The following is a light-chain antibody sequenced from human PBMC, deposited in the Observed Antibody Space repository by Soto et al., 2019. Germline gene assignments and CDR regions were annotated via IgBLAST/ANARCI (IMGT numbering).Light chain of an antibody. V-gene: IGKV3-20*01. CDR2: GAS. J-gene: IGKJ1*01. CDR1: QSVSSDY. Sequence: EIVLTQSPGTLSLSPGERATLSCRASQSVSSDYLAWYQQKPGQAPRLLLFGASSRATGIPDRFTGSGSGTDFTLTISRLEPEDFAVYYCQQYGTSPVTFGQGTKVDIK. CDR3: QQYGTSPVT.